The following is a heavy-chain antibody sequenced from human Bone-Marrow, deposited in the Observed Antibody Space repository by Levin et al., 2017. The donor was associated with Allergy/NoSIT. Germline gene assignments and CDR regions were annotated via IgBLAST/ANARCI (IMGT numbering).Heavy chain of an antibody. D-gene: IGHD5-18*01. V-gene: IGHV1-2*02. Sequence: ASVKVSCKASGYTFTGYYMHWVRQAPGQGLEWMGWINPNSGGTNYAQKFQGRVTMTRDTSISTAYMELSRLRSDDTAVYYCARDIQLWPPETKGYYYYGMDVWGQGTTVTVSS. J-gene: IGHJ6*02. CDR1: GYTFTGYY. CDR3: ARDIQLWPPETKGYYYYGMDV. CDR2: INPNSGGT.